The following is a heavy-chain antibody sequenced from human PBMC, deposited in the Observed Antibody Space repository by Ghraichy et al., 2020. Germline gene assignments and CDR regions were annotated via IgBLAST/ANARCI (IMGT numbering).Heavy chain of an antibody. CDR3: ARGPSSD. D-gene: IGHD2-2*01. V-gene: IGHV3-30-3*01. J-gene: IGHJ4*02. CDR2: ISYDGSNK. Sequence: GSLNISCAASGFTFSSYAMHWVRQAPGKGLEWVAVISYDGSNKYYADSVKGRFTISRDNSKNTLYLQMNSLRAEDTAVYYCARGPSSDWGQGTLVTVSS. CDR1: GFTFSSYA.